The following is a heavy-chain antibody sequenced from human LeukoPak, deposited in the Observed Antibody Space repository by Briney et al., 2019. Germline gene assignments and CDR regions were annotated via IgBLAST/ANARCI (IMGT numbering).Heavy chain of an antibody. J-gene: IGHJ4*02. CDR3: ASIAVAGTWVDY. Sequence: SETLSLTCTVSGGSISSSSYYWGWIRQPPGKGLEWIGSLYYSGSTYYNPSLKSRVTISVDTSKNQFSLKLSSVTAADTAVYYCASIAVAGTWVDYWGQGTPVTVSS. V-gene: IGHV4-39*01. D-gene: IGHD6-19*01. CDR2: LYYSGST. CDR1: GGSISSSSYY.